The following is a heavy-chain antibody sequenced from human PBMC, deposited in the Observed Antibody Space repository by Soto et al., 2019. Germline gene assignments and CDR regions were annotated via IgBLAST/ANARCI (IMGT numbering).Heavy chain of an antibody. J-gene: IGHJ3*02. V-gene: IGHV4-39*01. CDR3: ARHPKLTGDAFDI. CDR1: GGSISSSSYY. D-gene: IGHD7-27*01. Sequence: SETLSLTCTVSGGSISSSSYYWGWIRQPPGKGLEWIGSIYYSGSTYYNPSLKSRVTISVDTSKNQFSLNLSSVTAADTAVYYCARHPKLTGDAFDIWGQGTMVTVSS. CDR2: IYYSGST.